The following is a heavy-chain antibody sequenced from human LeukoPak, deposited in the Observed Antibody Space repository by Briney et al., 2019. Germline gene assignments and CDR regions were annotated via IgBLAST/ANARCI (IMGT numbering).Heavy chain of an antibody. V-gene: IGHV3-74*01. Sequence: GGSLRLSCAASGFTFSSYWMHWVRQAPGKGLVWVPRINSDGSSTSYADSVKGRFTISRDNAKNTLYLQMNSLRAEDTAVYYCARVARYGDYIGGSDYWGQGALVTVSS. CDR1: GFTFSSYW. CDR2: INSDGSST. J-gene: IGHJ4*02. CDR3: ARVARYGDYIGGSDY. D-gene: IGHD4-17*01.